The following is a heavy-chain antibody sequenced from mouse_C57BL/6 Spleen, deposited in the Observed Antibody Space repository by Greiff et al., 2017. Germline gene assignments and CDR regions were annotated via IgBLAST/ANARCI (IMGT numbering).Heavy chain of an antibody. Sequence: EVQGVESGGGLVQPGGSLKLSCAASGFTFSDYGMAWVRQAPRKGPEWVAFISNLAYSIYYADTVTGRFTISRENAKNTLYLEMSSLRSEDTARYYCARHRYYGSSYGGAMDYGGQGTSVTVSS. CDR2: ISNLAYSI. CDR3: ARHRYYGSSYGGAMDY. CDR1: GFTFSDYG. J-gene: IGHJ4*01. V-gene: IGHV5-15*01. D-gene: IGHD1-1*01.